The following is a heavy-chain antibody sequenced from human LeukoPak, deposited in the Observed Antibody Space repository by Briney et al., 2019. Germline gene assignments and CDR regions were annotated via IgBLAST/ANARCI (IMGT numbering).Heavy chain of an antibody. J-gene: IGHJ4*02. CDR1: GYTFTDYY. Sequence: ASLKVSCKASGYTFTDYYMHWVRQAPGQGLEWMGWINPNSGGTNYAQKFQGRVTMTRDTSISTAYMELSRLRSDDTAVYYCARDSGERGSGSYLIAYWGQGTLVTVSS. CDR3: ARDSGERGSGSYLIAY. CDR2: INPNSGGT. D-gene: IGHD3-10*01. V-gene: IGHV1-2*02.